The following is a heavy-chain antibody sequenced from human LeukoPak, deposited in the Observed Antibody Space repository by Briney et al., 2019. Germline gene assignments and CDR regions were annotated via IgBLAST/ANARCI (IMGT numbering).Heavy chain of an antibody. V-gene: IGHV3-7*01. CDR1: GFTFNNYW. J-gene: IGHJ6*03. CDR3: ARATGGYDILTGWNYYYYMDV. CDR2: IKQDGSEK. D-gene: IGHD3-9*01. Sequence: GGSLRLSCAASGFTFNNYWMSWVRQAPGKGLEWVANIKQDGSEKKYVDSVKGRFTISRDNAKNSLYLQMNSLRAEDTAVYYCARATGGYDILTGWNYYYYMDVWGKGTTVTISS.